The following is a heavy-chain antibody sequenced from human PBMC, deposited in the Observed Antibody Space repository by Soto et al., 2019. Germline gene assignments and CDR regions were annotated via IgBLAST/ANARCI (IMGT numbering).Heavy chain of an antibody. Sequence: ASVKVSCKASGYTFTSYYMHWVRQAPGQGLEWMGIINPSGGSTSYAQKFQGRVTMTRDTSTSTVYMELSSLRSEDTAVYYCARTMYYYDSSGYSGYWGQGTLVTVSS. CDR1: GYTFTSYY. CDR3: ARTMYYYDSSGYSGY. J-gene: IGHJ4*02. V-gene: IGHV1-46*03. CDR2: INPSGGST. D-gene: IGHD3-22*01.